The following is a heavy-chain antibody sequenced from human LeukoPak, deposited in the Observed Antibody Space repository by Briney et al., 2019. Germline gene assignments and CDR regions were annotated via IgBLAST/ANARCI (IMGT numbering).Heavy chain of an antibody. CDR2: ISSSSSTI. Sequence: GGSLRLSCAASGFTFSSYSMNWVRQAPGKGLEWVSYISSSSSTIYYADSVKGRFTISRDNAKNSLYLQMNSLRDEDTAVYYCARVPRYSSYAPLFYYYMDVWGKGTAVTVSS. CDR1: GFTFSSYS. J-gene: IGHJ6*03. CDR3: ARVPRYSSYAPLFYYYMDV. V-gene: IGHV3-48*02. D-gene: IGHD4-11*01.